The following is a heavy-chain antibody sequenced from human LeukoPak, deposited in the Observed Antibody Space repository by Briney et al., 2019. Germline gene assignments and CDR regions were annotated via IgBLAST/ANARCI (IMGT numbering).Heavy chain of an antibody. CDR2: IYYSGST. J-gene: IGHJ4*02. CDR1: GGSISSYY. D-gene: IGHD1-26*01. Sequence: SETLSLTCTVSGGSISSYYWSWIRQPPGKGLEWIGYIYYSGSTNYNPSPKSRVTISVDTSKNQFSLKLSSVTAADTAVYYCARVYSGSFDYWGQGTLVTVSS. V-gene: IGHV4-59*01. CDR3: ARVYSGSFDY.